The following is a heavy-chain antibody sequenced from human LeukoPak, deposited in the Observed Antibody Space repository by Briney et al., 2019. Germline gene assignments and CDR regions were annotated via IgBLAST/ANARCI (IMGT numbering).Heavy chain of an antibody. J-gene: IGHJ4*02. CDR2: INHSGST. CDR1: GGSFSGYY. Sequence: SETLSLTCAVYGGSFSGYYWSWLRQPPGKGLEWIGEINHSGSTNYNPSLKSRVTISVDTSKNQFSLKLSSVTAADTAVYYCARKRDYDSSGYYWWGQGTLVTVSS. CDR3: ARKRDYDSSGYYW. V-gene: IGHV4-34*01. D-gene: IGHD3-22*01.